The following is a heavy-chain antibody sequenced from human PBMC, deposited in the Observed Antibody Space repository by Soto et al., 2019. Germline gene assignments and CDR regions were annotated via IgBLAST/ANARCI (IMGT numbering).Heavy chain of an antibody. CDR1: GFTFTSAA. J-gene: IGHJ2*01. CDR2: IVVGSGNT. CDR3: AASYYDFLINPSALGYNVDSVTTRPSTDL. V-gene: IGHV1-58*02. D-gene: IGHD3-9*01. Sequence: SVKVSCRASGFTFTSAAMQWGRQARGQRLEWIGWIVVGSGNTNYAQKFQERVTITRDMSTSTAYMELSSLRSEDTAVYYCAASYYDFLINPSALGYNVDSVTTRPSTDL.